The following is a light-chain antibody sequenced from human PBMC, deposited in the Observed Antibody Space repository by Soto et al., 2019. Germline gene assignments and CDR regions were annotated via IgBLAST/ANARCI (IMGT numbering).Light chain of an antibody. CDR2: GAS. CDR3: LQYGSSYT. J-gene: IGKJ2*01. V-gene: IGKV3-20*01. Sequence: EIVLTQSPGTLSLSPGERATLSCRASQSVSSSYLAWYQQKPGQAPRLLIYGASSRATGIPDRFSGSGSGTDFTLTISRLVPEDFAVYYCLQYGSSYTFGQGTKLEIK. CDR1: QSVSSSY.